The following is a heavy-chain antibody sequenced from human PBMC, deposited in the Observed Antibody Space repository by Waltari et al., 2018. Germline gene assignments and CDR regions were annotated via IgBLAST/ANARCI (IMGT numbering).Heavy chain of an antibody. J-gene: IGHJ3*02. V-gene: IGHV4-39*07. CDR1: GGSNSSSGYY. CDR2: IYYSGST. Sequence: QLQLQESGPGLVKPSETLSLTCTVSGGSNSSSGYYRGCIRQPPGKGLEWIGSIYYSGSTYYNTSLKSRVTISVDTSKNQFSLKLSSVTAADTAVYYCARANAFDIWGQGTMVTVSS. CDR3: ARANAFDI.